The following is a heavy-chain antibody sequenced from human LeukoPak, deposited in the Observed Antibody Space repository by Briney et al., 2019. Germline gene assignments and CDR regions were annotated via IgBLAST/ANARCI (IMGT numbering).Heavy chain of an antibody. D-gene: IGHD3-10*01. J-gene: IGHJ6*02. V-gene: IGHV3-30*04. CDR2: ISYDGSNK. CDR3: ARDLYMVRGYYYYGMGV. CDR1: GFTFSSYA. Sequence: GRSLRLSCAASGFTFSSYAMHWVRQAPGKGLEWVAVISYDGSNKYYADSVKGRFTISRDNSKNTLYLQMNSLRAEDTAVYYCARDLYMVRGYYYYGMGVWGQGTTVTVSS.